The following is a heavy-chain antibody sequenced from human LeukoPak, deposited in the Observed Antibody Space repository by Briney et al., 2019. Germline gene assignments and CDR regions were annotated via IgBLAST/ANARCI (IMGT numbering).Heavy chain of an antibody. V-gene: IGHV3-33*01. CDR3: ARGSPGVAVADYGYFDL. CDR2: IWYDGNTK. Sequence: PGGSLRLSCAASGFTFSNYGMHWVRQAPGKGLEWVAVIWYDGNTKYYADSVKGRFTISRDNSKNTLFVQLNSLRAEDTAVYFCARGSPGVAVADYGYFDLWGRGTLVTVSS. J-gene: IGHJ2*01. CDR1: GFTFSNYG. D-gene: IGHD6-19*01.